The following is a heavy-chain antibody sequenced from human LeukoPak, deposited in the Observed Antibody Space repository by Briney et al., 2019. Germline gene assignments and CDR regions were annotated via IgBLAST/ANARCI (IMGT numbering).Heavy chain of an antibody. CDR3: AREKGIQLWGHDAFDI. D-gene: IGHD5-18*01. J-gene: IGHJ3*02. CDR1: GFTFDDYA. Sequence: PGGSLRLSCAASGFTFDDYAMHWVRQAPGKGLVWVSRISSDGSIINYADSVKGRFTISRDNSKNTLYLQMNSLRAEDTAVYYCAREKGIQLWGHDAFDIWGQGTMVTVSS. CDR2: ISSDGSII. V-gene: IGHV3-74*01.